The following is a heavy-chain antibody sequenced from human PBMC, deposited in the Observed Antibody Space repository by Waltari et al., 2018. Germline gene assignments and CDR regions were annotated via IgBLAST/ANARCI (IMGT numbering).Heavy chain of an antibody. CDR1: GFSLTRMGVG. J-gene: IGHJ3*02. V-gene: IGHV2-5*01. Sequence: QITLKESGPTLVKPTQTLTLTCTFSGFSLTRMGVGVGWLRPPPGKALEWLSHIYWNETVRYKPSLKSRLTINRDTSKNQVVLIMTNMDPVDTATYYCAHTLDGYNYGGFDIWGQGTTVTVSS. CDR3: AHTLDGYNYGGFDI. CDR2: IYWNETV. D-gene: IGHD4-17*01.